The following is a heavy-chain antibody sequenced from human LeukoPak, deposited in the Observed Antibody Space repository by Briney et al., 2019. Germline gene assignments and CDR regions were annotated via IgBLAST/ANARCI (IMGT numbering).Heavy chain of an antibody. CDR3: ARQPYSISSGINWFDP. V-gene: IGHV4-59*08. D-gene: IGHD6-6*01. CDR1: GGSISSYY. J-gene: IGHJ5*02. Sequence: PSETLSLTCTVSGGSISSYYWSWIRQPPGKGLEWIGYIYYSGSTNYNPSLKSRVIISEDTSKNQFSLRLRSVTAADTAVYYCARQPYSISSGINWFDPWGQGILVTVSS. CDR2: IYYSGST.